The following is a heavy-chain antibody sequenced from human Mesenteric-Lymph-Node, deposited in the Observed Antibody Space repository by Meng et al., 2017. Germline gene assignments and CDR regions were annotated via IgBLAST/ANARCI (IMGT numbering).Heavy chain of an antibody. Sequence: GESLKISCAASGFTVSSNYMSWVRQAPGKGLDWVSVIYSCGTTYYADSVKGRFTISRDNAKNSLYLQMNSLRAEDTAVYYCARDHGYSSGWYGYWGQGTLVTVSS. V-gene: IGHV3-66*03. CDR3: ARDHGYSSGWYGY. CDR2: IYSCGTT. CDR1: GFTVSSNY. J-gene: IGHJ4*02. D-gene: IGHD6-19*01.